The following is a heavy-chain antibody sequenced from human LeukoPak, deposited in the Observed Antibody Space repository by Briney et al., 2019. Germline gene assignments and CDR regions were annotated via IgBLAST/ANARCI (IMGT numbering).Heavy chain of an antibody. V-gene: IGHV3-48*03. CDR1: GFTLSSYE. J-gene: IGHJ4*02. D-gene: IGHD3-3*01. Sequence: PGGSLRLSCAASGFTLSSYEMNWVRQAPGKGLEWVSYISSSGSTIYYADSVKGRFTISRDNAKNSLYLQMNSLRAEDTAVYYCARGLSGPNDYWGQGTLVTVSS. CDR3: ARGLSGPNDY. CDR2: ISSSGSTI.